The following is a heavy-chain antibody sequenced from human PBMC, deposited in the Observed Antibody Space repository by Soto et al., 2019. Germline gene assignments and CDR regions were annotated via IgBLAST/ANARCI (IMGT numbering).Heavy chain of an antibody. CDR2: ISAYNGNT. D-gene: IGHD2-15*01. CDR1: GYTFTSYG. CDR3: ARRYCSGGSCYPYYYYGMDV. J-gene: IGHJ6*02. V-gene: IGHV1-18*01. Sequence: ASVKVSCKASGYTFTSYGISWVRQAPGQGLEWMGWISAYNGNTNYAQKLQGRVTMTTDTSTSTAYMELRSLRSDDTAVYYCARRYCSGGSCYPYYYYGMDVWGQGTTVTVS.